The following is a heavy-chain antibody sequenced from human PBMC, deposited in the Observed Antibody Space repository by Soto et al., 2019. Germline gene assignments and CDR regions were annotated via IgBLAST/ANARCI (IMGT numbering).Heavy chain of an antibody. D-gene: IGHD2-21*02. V-gene: IGHV1-46*01. Sequence: ASVKLSCKACGDSFTDYYIHWVRQAPGQGLEWMGTVNPSGGHTTYAQHFLGRVTMTRDTSTSTLYMELTSLTSEDTAVYYCARGGHVVVVTAALDYWGQGTLVTVSS. CDR1: GDSFTDYY. CDR3: ARGGHVVVVTAALDY. J-gene: IGHJ4*02. CDR2: VNPSGGHT.